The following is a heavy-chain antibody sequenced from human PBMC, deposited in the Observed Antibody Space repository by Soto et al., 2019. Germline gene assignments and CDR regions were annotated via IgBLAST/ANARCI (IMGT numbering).Heavy chain of an antibody. CDR1: GDTFSGYD. J-gene: IGHJ6*02. CDR3: ARDGDTYSGYDFSLDYYYGMDV. D-gene: IGHD5-12*01. V-gene: IGHV1-2*02. Sequence: SVQVSWKASGDTFSGYDMHWVRQAPGQGREGMGWINPNSGGTNYAQKCQGRVTMTRDTSISTAYMELSRLRSDDTAVYYCARDGDTYSGYDFSLDYYYGMDVWGQGTTVTVSS. CDR2: INPNSGGT.